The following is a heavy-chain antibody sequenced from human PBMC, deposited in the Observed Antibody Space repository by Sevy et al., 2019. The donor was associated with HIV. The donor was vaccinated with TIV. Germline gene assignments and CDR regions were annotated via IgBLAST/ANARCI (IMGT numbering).Heavy chain of an antibody. V-gene: IGHV3-11*04. D-gene: IGHD2-21*02. CDR2: IGSSGTTI. J-gene: IGHJ6*03. Sequence: GVSLRLSCAASGFTFSDYYMSWIRQAPGKGLEWVSYIGSSGTTIYYGDSVKGRFTISRDNTKNSLYLQMNSLRAEDTAVYYCARKDCGGDCYSGYYYMDVWGKGTTVTVSS. CDR1: GFTFSDYY. CDR3: ARKDCGGDCYSGYYYMDV.